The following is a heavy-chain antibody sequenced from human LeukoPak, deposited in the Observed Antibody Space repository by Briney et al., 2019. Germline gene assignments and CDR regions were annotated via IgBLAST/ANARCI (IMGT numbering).Heavy chain of an antibody. D-gene: IGHD2-15*01. CDR1: GFTFSHYG. Sequence: GGSLRLSCAASGFTFSHYGMHWVRQAPGKGLEWVAIIWYDGSKEYYEDSVKGRFTISRDNSRNTLYLQMNSLRAEDTAVYYCARVTCSGGSCYAGLGIDYWGQGTLVTVSS. V-gene: IGHV3-33*01. CDR3: ARVTCSGGSCYAGLGIDY. CDR2: IWYDGSKE. J-gene: IGHJ4*02.